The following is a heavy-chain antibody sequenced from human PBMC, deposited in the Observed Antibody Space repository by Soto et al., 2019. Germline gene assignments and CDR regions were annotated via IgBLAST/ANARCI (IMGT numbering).Heavy chain of an antibody. CDR2: IYYSGST. Sequence: SETLSLTCTVSGGSISSGDYYWSWIRQPPGKGLEWIGYIYYSGSTYYNPSLKSRVTISVDTSKNQFSLKLSSVTAADTAVYYCARDRPPRIAARPSWFDPWGQGTLVTVSS. J-gene: IGHJ5*02. V-gene: IGHV4-30-4*01. CDR3: ARDRPPRIAARPSWFDP. D-gene: IGHD6-6*01. CDR1: GGSISSGDYY.